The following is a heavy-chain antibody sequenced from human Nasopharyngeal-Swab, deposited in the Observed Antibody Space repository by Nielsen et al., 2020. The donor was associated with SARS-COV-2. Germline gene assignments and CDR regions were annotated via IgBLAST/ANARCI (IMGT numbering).Heavy chain of an antibody. V-gene: IGHV4-59*11. CDR1: GDSINSHF. J-gene: IGHJ5*01. CDR2: ISYGGST. CDR3: ARGLYDGSGLLDS. D-gene: IGHD3-22*01. Sequence: SETLSLTCTVSGDSINSHFWSWIRQLPGKGLDWIGYISYGGSTNYNPSLRSRVTISVDTSKSQFSLKLTSVTAADTAVYYCARGLYDGSGLLDSWGHGTLVTVSS.